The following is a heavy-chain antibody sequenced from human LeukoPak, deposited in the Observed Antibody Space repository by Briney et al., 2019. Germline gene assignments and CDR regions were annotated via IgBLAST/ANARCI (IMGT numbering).Heavy chain of an antibody. CDR1: GGSFSGYY. V-gene: IGHV4-34*01. J-gene: IGHJ5*02. CDR2: INHSGNT. Sequence: PSETLSLTCAVYGGSFSGYYWSWIRQPPGKGLEWIGEINHSGNTNYNPSLKSRVTISVDTSKNQFSLKLSSVTAADTAVYYCARPEWFNPWGQGTLVTVSS. CDR3: ARPEWFNP.